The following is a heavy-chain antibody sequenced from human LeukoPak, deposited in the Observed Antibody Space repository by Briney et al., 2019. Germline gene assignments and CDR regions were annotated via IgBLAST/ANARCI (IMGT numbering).Heavy chain of an antibody. CDR2: IYSSGSA. V-gene: IGHV4-59*03. CDR1: GGSISGYY. Sequence: PSETLSLTCTVSGGSISGYYWSWIRQAPGKGLEWIGYIYSSGSASYNPSLISRVTILVDTSKNQFSLTLTSVTAADTAVYYCARLHASRAEEFDPWGQGTLVTVSS. J-gene: IGHJ5*02. CDR3: ARLHASRAEEFDP. D-gene: IGHD3-16*01.